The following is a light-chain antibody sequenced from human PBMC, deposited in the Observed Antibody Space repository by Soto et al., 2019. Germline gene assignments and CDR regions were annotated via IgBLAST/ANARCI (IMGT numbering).Light chain of an antibody. CDR2: GSS. CDR1: QSVSCS. J-gene: IGKJ1*01. CDR3: LQYNNWWT. Sequence: DMVMTQSPATLSVSPGERATLSCRASQSVSCSLAWYQQKPGRSPRLLIYGSSTRAIGIPARFSGSGSGAEFTLTISSLQSEDFAVYYCLQYNNWWTFGQGTKVDI. V-gene: IGKV3-15*01.